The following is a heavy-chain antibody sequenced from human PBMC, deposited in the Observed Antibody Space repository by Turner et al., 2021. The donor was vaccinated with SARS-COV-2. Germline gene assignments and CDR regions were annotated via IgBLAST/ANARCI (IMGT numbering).Heavy chain of an antibody. Sequence: QVQLLQSGAEGKKPGASVKVSCKASGYILTNYYMHWVRQAPGQGRGWMGIINGRGDVTGYAEKFQGRVTMTTDTSTRTVYMKVKSLRSADTAVYFCARGDVVGADFDFWGQGTLVTVSP. J-gene: IGHJ4*02. CDR1: GYILTNYY. V-gene: IGHV1-46*03. CDR3: ARGDVVGADFDF. D-gene: IGHD1-26*01. CDR2: INGRGDVT.